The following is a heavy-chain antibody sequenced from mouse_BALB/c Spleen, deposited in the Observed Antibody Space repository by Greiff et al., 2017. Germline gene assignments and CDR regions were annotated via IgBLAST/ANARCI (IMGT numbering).Heavy chain of an antibody. CDR1: GYTFTSYT. Sequence: QVQLKESGAELSRPGASVKMSCKASGYTFTSYTMHWVKQRPGQGLEWIGYINPSSGYTNYNQKFKDKATLTADKSSSTAYMQLSSLTSEDSAVYYCARSPLPYYFDYWGQGTTLTVSS. J-gene: IGHJ2*01. CDR2: INPSSGYT. CDR3: ARSPLPYYFDY. V-gene: IGHV1-4*01. D-gene: IGHD1-2*01.